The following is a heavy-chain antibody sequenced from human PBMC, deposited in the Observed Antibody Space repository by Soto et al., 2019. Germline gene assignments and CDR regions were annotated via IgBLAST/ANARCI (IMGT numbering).Heavy chain of an antibody. CDR1: GFIVSSNY. Sequence: EVQLVESGGGLVQPGGSLRLSCAASGFIVSSNYVNWVRQAPGKGLEWVSVIYSGGNTYYADSVKGRFTISRHNSENTVYLQVNSLRVEDTAMYFCAGGSRPLDYWGQGTLVIVSS. V-gene: IGHV3-53*04. D-gene: IGHD3-16*01. CDR3: AGGSRPLDY. J-gene: IGHJ4*02. CDR2: IYSGGNT.